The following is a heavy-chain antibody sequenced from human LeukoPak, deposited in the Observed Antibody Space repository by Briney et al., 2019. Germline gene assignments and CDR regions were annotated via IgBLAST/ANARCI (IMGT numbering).Heavy chain of an antibody. CDR1: GFTFSSYE. Sequence: GGSLRLSCAASGFTFSSYEMNWVRQAPGKGLEWVSYISSRGSTIYYADSVKGRFTISRDNAKNSLYLQINSLRAEDTAVYYCATDLGYGMDVWGQGTTVTVSS. CDR3: ATDLGYGMDV. CDR2: ISSRGSTI. V-gene: IGHV3-48*03. J-gene: IGHJ6*02.